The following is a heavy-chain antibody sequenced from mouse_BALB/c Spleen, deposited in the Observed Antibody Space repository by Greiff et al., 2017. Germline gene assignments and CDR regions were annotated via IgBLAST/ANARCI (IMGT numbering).Heavy chain of an antibody. CDR1: GYTFTSYV. J-gene: IGHJ2*01. Sequence: VQLQQSGPELVKPGASVKMSCKASGYTFTSYVMHWVKQKPGQGLEWIGYINPYNDGTKYNEKFKGKATLTSDKSSSTAYMELSSLTSEDSAVYYCARRDYYGSSYEYYFDYWGQGTTLTVSS. D-gene: IGHD1-1*01. CDR3: ARRDYYGSSYEYYFDY. V-gene: IGHV1-14*01. CDR2: INPYNDGT.